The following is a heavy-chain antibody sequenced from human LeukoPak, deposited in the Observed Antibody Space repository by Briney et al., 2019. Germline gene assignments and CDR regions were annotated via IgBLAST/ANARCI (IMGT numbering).Heavy chain of an antibody. J-gene: IGHJ4*02. D-gene: IGHD6-19*01. Sequence: PGGSLRLSCAASRFTVTNNYMSWVRQAPGKGLEWVSVIYNGDNTNYADSVKGRFTISRDYSQNTLLLQMNSLRAEDTAVYFCARTSQWLAFDNWGQGTLVTVSS. V-gene: IGHV3-66*01. CDR2: IYNGDNT. CDR3: ARTSQWLAFDN. CDR1: RFTVTNNY.